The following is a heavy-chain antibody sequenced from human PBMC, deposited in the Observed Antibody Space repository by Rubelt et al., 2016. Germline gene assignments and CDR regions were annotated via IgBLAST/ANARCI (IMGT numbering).Heavy chain of an antibody. Sequence: ADSVKGRFTISRDNSKNTLYLQMSSLRAEDTAVYYCAKRGPIVATFDQTRYYYYGMDVWGQGTTVTVSS. CDR3: AKRGPIVATFDQTRYYYYGMDV. D-gene: IGHD3-9*01. V-gene: IGHV3-64D*09. J-gene: IGHJ6*02.